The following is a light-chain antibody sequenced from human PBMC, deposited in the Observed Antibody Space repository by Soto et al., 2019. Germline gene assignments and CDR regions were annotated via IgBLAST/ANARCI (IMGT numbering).Light chain of an antibody. Sequence: EIVLTQSPDSLSLSPGERATLSCRASQSVSSNFFAWYQQKPGQAPRLLIHGISIRATGTPDRFSGSGSETDFTLTISRLEPEDFAISYCQQYAASPRTFGRGTKLEI. CDR3: QQYAASPRT. V-gene: IGKV3-20*01. CDR2: GIS. CDR1: QSVSSNF. J-gene: IGKJ2*01.